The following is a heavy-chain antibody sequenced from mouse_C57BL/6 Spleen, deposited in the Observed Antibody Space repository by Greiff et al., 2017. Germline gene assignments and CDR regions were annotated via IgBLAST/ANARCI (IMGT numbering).Heavy chain of an antibody. D-gene: IGHD1-1*01. V-gene: IGHV2-2*01. CDR3: ARESPYDLTAGYYAMDY. CDR2: IWSGGST. Sequence: QVHVKQSGPGLVQPSQSLSITCTVSGFSLTSYGVHWVRQSPGKGLEWLGVIWSGGSTDYNAAFISRLSISKDNSKSQVFFKMNSLQADDTAIYYWARESPYDLTAGYYAMDYWGQGTSVTVSS. CDR1: GFSLTSYG. J-gene: IGHJ4*01.